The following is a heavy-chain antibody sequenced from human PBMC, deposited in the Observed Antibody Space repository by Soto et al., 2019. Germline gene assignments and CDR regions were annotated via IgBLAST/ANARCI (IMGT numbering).Heavy chain of an antibody. CDR1: GYTFTGYY. CDR3: ARDGADIVLMVYATWFDP. Sequence: GASVKVSCKASGYTFTGYYMHCVRQAPGQGLEWMGWINPNSGGTNYAQKFQGRVTMTRDTSISTAYMELSRLRSDDTAVYYCARDGADIVLMVYATWFDPWGQGTLVTVSS. D-gene: IGHD2-8*01. CDR2: INPNSGGT. J-gene: IGHJ5*02. V-gene: IGHV1-2*02.